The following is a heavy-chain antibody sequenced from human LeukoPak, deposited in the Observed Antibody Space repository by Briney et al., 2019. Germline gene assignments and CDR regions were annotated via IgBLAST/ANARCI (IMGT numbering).Heavy chain of an antibody. J-gene: IGHJ4*02. V-gene: IGHV4-59*08. D-gene: IGHD3-10*01. CDR3: ARHSLRGSGSYFDN. CDR1: GGSISSYY. Sequence: PSETLSLTCTVSGGSISSYYWSWIRQPPGKGLEWIGYIYYSGSTYYSPSLERRLVISVDTSKNQFSLKLSSVTAADTAVYYCARHSLRGSGSYFDNWGQGALVTVSS. CDR2: IYYSGST.